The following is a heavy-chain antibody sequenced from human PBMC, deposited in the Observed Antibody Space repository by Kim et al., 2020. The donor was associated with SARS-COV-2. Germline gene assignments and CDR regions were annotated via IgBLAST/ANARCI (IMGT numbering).Heavy chain of an antibody. J-gene: IGHJ5*02. CDR3: AREQVVRGVSNWFDP. D-gene: IGHD3-10*01. V-gene: IGHV1-69*04. Sequence: YAQKFKGGVTITADKSTSTAYMELSSLRSEDTAVYYCAREQVVRGVSNWFDPWGQGTLVTVSS.